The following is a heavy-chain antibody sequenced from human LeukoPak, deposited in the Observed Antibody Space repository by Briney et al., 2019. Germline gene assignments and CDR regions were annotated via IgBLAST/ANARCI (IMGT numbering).Heavy chain of an antibody. D-gene: IGHD6-19*01. J-gene: IGHJ5*02. CDR3: ARDPSYGRQWLGNWFDP. CDR2: IIPIFGTA. Sequence: SVKVSCKASGGTISSYAISWVRQAPGQGLEWMGRIIPIFGTANYAQKFQGRVTITTDESTSTAYMELSSLRSEDTAVYYCARDPSYGRQWLGNWFDPWGQGTLVTVSS. V-gene: IGHV1-69*05. CDR1: GGTISSYA.